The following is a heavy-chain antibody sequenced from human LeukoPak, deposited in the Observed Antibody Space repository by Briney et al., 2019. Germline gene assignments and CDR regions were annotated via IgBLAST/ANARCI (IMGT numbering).Heavy chain of an antibody. CDR2: IYYSGST. CDR3: ARLRYYDILTGYYGFDY. CDR1: GGSISSYY. D-gene: IGHD3-9*01. J-gene: IGHJ4*02. V-gene: IGHV4-59*08. Sequence: SETLSLTCTVSGGSISSYYWSWIRQPPGKGLEWIGYIYYSGSTNYNPSLKSRVTISVDTSKNQFSLKLSSVTAADTAVYYCARLRYYDILTGYYGFDYWGQGTLVTVSS.